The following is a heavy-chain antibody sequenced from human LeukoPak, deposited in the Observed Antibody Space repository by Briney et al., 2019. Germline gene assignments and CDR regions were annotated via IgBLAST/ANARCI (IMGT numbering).Heavy chain of an antibody. J-gene: IGHJ4*02. CDR1: GYSFTNYG. V-gene: IGHV1-18*01. CDR3: AREAYSMTEH. D-gene: IGHD1-14*01. Sequence: ASVKVSCKTSGYSFTNYGITWVRQAPGQGLEWVGWISGYNGNTNYAQNVQGRVTMTIDSSTSTAYMELRSLRSDDTAVYYCAREAYSMTEHWGQGTLVAVSS. CDR2: ISGYNGNT.